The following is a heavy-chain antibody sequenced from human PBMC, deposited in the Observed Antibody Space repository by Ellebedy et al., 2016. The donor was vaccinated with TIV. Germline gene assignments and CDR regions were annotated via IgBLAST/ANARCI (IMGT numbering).Heavy chain of an antibody. CDR3: ARGTDGFRELKD. D-gene: IGHD3-10*01. CDR2: ISWDGEVT. J-gene: IGHJ4*02. V-gene: IGHV3-43*01. CDR1: GFTFPDVT. Sequence: GGSLRLSXTASGFTFPDVTMFWVRQAPGKGLEWVSLISWDGEVTYYADSVEGRFTISRDNGKNSLYLQMNGLKTEDTAFYYCARGTDGFRELKDWGQGTLVTVSS.